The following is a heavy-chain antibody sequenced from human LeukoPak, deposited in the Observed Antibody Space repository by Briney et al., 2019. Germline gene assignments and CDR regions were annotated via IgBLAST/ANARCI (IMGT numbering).Heavy chain of an antibody. CDR2: IYHSGST. J-gene: IGHJ5*02. Sequence: PSETLSLTCAVSGYSISSGYYRGWIRQPPGKGLEWIANIYHSGSTYYNPSLKSRITISVDTSKNQFSLKLSSVTAADTAVYYCARPLSYGSWFDPWGQGTLVTVSS. V-gene: IGHV4-38-2*01. D-gene: IGHD4-17*01. CDR1: GYSISSGYY. CDR3: ARPLSYGSWFDP.